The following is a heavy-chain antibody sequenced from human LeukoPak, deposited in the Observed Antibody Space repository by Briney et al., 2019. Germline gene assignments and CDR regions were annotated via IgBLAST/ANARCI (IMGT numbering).Heavy chain of an antibody. CDR2: IIPIFGTA. Sequence: ASVKVSCKASGGTFSSYAISWVRQAPGQGLEWMGGIIPIFGTANYAQKFQGRVTITADKSTSTAYMELSSLRAEDTAVYYCAKDKSMVRKLDYWGQGNLVTVSS. D-gene: IGHD3-10*01. CDR1: GGTFSSYA. CDR3: AKDKSMVRKLDY. V-gene: IGHV1-69*06. J-gene: IGHJ4*02.